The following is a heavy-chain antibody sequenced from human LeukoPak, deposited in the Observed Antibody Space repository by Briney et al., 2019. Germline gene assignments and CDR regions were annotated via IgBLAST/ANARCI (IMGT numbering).Heavy chain of an antibody. CDR1: GSPFTSFY. V-gene: IGHV3-11*04. D-gene: IGHD3-22*01. J-gene: IGHJ4*02. Sequence: GTSLRLSCAVAGSPFTSFYISWSRQAPGKGLEWISYFGLSGSPLDHSDSVRGRFTISRYNAKNSLYLETNSLRAEDTADCSCARKDFSCGSFSYGGQGPLVTVSS. CDR2: FGLSGSPL. CDR3: ARKDFSCGSFSY.